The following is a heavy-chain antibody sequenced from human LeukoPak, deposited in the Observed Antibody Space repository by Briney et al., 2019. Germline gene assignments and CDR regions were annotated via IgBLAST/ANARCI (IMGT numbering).Heavy chain of an antibody. CDR3: ARDLVTVTKGFDI. V-gene: IGHV4-59*01. CDR2: ISHIGRT. Sequence: SETLSLTCTVSGGSISSYYWSWIRQPAGKGLEWIGYISHIGRTNYNPSLKSQVTISIDTSKNQFSLKLRSVTAADTAVYYCARDLVTVTKGFDIWGQGTMVSVSS. CDR1: GGSISSYY. J-gene: IGHJ3*02. D-gene: IGHD4-17*01.